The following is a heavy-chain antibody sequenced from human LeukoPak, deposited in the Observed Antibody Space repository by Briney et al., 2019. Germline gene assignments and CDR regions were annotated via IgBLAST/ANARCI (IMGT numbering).Heavy chain of an antibody. J-gene: IGHJ3*02. D-gene: IGHD3-22*01. CDR3: ARSARPYYYDSPGGAFDI. Sequence: NPSETLSLTCTVSGGSISSYYWSWIRQPAGKGLEWIGRIYTSGSTNYNPSLKSRVTMSVDTSKNQFSLELSSVTAAGTAVYYCARSARPYYYDSPGGAFDIWGQGTMVTVSS. CDR2: IYTSGST. CDR1: GGSISSYY. V-gene: IGHV4-4*07.